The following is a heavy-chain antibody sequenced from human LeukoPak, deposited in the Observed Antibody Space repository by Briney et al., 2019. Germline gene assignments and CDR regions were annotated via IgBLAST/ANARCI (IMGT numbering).Heavy chain of an antibody. CDR2: ISAYNGNT. CDR1: GYTFTSYG. J-gene: IGHJ6*03. CDR3: ARDHYDIFDYYYYYMDV. Sequence: GESLKISCKASGYTFTSYGISWVRQAPGQGLEWMGWISAYNGNTDYAQKLQGRVTMTTDTSTSTAYMELRSLRSDDTAVYYCARDHYDIFDYYYYYMDVWGKGTTVTVSS. V-gene: IGHV1-18*01. D-gene: IGHD3-22*01.